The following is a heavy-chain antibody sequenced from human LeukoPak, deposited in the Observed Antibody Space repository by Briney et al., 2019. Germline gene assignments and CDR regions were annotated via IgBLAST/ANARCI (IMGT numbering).Heavy chain of an antibody. V-gene: IGHV4-30-2*01. CDR2: IYHSGST. CDR3: ARDRAFGVDFDY. J-gene: IGHJ4*02. CDR1: GGSISSGGYS. D-gene: IGHD3-16*01. Sequence: SETLSLTCAVSGGSISSGGYSWSWIRQPPGKGLEWIGYIYHSGSTYYDPSLKSRVTISVDRSKNQFSLKLSSVTAADTAVYYCARDRAFGVDFDYWGQGTLVTVSS.